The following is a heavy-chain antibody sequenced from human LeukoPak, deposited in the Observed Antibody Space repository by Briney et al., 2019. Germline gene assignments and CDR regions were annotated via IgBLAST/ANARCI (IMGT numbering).Heavy chain of an antibody. CDR3: ASLGPSKSGSYLA. J-gene: IGHJ5*02. CDR1: GGTFSSYA. V-gene: IGHV1-69*05. CDR2: IIPIFGTA. D-gene: IGHD1-26*01. Sequence: VASVKVSCKASGGTFSSYAISWVRQAPGQRLEWMGRIIPIFGTANYAQKFQGRVTITTDESTSTAYMELSSLRSEDTAVYYCASLGPSKSGSYLAWGQGTLVTVSS.